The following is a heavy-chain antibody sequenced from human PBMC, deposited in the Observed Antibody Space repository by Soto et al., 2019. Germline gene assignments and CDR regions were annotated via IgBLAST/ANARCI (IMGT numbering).Heavy chain of an antibody. D-gene: IGHD6-6*01. CDR3: ARVPPGIVARGRYGMDV. CDR2: IYYSGST. J-gene: IGHJ6*02. V-gene: IGHV4-59*01. CDR1: GGSISSYY. Sequence: SETLSLTCTVSGGSISSYYWSWIRQPPGKGLEWIGYIYYSGSTNYNPSLKSRVTISVDTSKNQFSLKLSSVTAADTAVYYCARVPPGIVARGRYGMDVWGQGTTVTVSS.